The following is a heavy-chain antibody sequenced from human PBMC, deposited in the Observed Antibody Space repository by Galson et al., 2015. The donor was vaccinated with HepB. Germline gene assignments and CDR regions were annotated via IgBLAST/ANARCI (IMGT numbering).Heavy chain of an antibody. V-gene: IGHV1-69*13. Sequence: SVKVSCKASGGTFSSYAISWVRQAPGQGLEWMGGIIPIFGTANYAQKFQGRVTITADESTSTAYMELSSLRSEDTAVYYCASEVGYCSGGSCYSPDFYYYYYYGMDVWGQGTTVTVSS. CDR2: IIPIFGTA. CDR1: GGTFSSYA. J-gene: IGHJ6*02. CDR3: ASEVGYCSGGSCYSPDFYYYYYYGMDV. D-gene: IGHD2-15*01.